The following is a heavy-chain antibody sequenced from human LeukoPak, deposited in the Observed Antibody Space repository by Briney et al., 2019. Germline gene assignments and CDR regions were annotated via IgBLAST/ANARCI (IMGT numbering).Heavy chain of an antibody. CDR1: GDSVSTNIAA. CDR2: TYYRSKWYN. Sequence: SSQTLSLTCAISGDSVSTNIAAWNWIRQSPPRGLEWLGRTYYRSKWYNDYAVSVRSRITINPDTSKNQFSLQLNSVTPEDTAVYYCARGITVVGYYFDQWGQGTLVTVSS. CDR3: ARGITVVGYYFDQ. J-gene: IGHJ4*02. V-gene: IGHV6-1*01. D-gene: IGHD6-19*01.